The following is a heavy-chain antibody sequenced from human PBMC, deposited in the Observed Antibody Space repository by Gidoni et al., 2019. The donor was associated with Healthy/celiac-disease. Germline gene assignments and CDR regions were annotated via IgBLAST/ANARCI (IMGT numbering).Heavy chain of an antibody. J-gene: IGHJ4*02. D-gene: IGHD3-16*01. CDR1: GGSFSGYY. V-gene: IGHV4-34*01. Sequence: QVQLQQWGAGLLKPSETLSLTCAVYGGSFSGYYWRWIRQPPWKGLEWIGEINHSGSTNYNPSLKSRVTISVDTSKNQFSLKLSSVTAADTAVYYCARFLRGRTKFFDYWGQGTLVTVSS. CDR3: ARFLRGRTKFFDY. CDR2: INHSGST.